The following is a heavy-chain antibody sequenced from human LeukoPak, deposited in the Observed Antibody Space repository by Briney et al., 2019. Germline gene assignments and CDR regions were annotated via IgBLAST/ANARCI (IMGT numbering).Heavy chain of an antibody. CDR1: GFTFSRYA. D-gene: IGHD1-14*01. CDR3: AKRRLPEGSGLGNWFDA. V-gene: IGHV3-23*01. Sequence: GGSLRLSCAASGFTFSRYAISWVRQAPGKGLEWVSAISGSGDRTYYTDSVKGRFTISRDSSKNTVILQMNRLRAEDTALYYCAKRRLPEGSGLGNWFDAWGQGTLVTVSS. J-gene: IGHJ5*02. CDR2: ISGSGDRT.